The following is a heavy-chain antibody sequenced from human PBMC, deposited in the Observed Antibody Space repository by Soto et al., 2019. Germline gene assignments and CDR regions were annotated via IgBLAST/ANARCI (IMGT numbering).Heavy chain of an antibody. Sequence: QVQLVESGGGVVQPGRSLRLSCAASGFTFSSYGMHWVRQAPGKGLEWVAVIWYDGSNKYYADSVKGRFTISRDNSKNTLYLQMNSLRAEDTAVYYCARDRGRNSIAEAGSGDYWGQGTLVTVSS. D-gene: IGHD6-19*01. CDR2: IWYDGSNK. CDR1: GFTFSSYG. CDR3: ARDRGRNSIAEAGSGDY. V-gene: IGHV3-33*01. J-gene: IGHJ4*02.